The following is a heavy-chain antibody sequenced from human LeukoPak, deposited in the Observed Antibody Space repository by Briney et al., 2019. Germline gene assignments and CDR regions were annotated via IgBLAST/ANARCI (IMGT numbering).Heavy chain of an antibody. Sequence: SETLSLTCTVSGGSISTHFWTWIRQPPGMGLEWIGYIYYTGSTNYNPSLKSRVTISLDTSKNQFSLHLSFVTAADAAVYYCARAPNGYYPLDYWGQGTLVTVSS. CDR3: ARAPNGYYPLDY. V-gene: IGHV4-59*11. CDR1: GGSISTHF. J-gene: IGHJ4*02. CDR2: IYYTGST. D-gene: IGHD3-22*01.